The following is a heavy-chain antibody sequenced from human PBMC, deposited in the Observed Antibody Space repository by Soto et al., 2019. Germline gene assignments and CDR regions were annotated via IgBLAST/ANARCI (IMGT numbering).Heavy chain of an antibody. Sequence: QVQLVQSGAEEKTPGASVKVSCKASGYTFTNYAMHWVRQAPGQRLEWMGWINAGNGNTKYSQKFQGRVTITRDTSASTAYMELSSLRSEDTGVYYCARVSGYYLPDYWGQGTLVTVSS. J-gene: IGHJ4*02. D-gene: IGHD5-12*01. CDR1: GYTFTNYA. V-gene: IGHV1-3*05. CDR2: INAGNGNT. CDR3: ARVSGYYLPDY.